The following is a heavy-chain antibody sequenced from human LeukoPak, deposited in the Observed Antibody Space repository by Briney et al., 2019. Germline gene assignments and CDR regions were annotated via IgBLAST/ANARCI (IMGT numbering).Heavy chain of an antibody. Sequence: PGGSLRLSCAASEFTFSSYSMNWVRQAPGKGLEWVSYITNSGNSKSYADSVKGRLTISRDNTKNSLYLQMNGLRAEDTAVYYCAKDQGHWYFDLWGRGTLVTVSS. J-gene: IGHJ2*01. CDR3: AKDQGHWYFDL. V-gene: IGHV3-48*01. CDR2: ITNSGNSK. CDR1: EFTFSSYS.